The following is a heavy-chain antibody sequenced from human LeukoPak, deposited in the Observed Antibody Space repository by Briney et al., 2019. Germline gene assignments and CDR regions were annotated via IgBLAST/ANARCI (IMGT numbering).Heavy chain of an antibody. V-gene: IGHV1-46*01. CDR2: INTSGGST. Sequence: SVKVCFKASAYTFTSYYMHWVRQGPAQGLEWMGIINTSGGSTSYAQKFQVKVTLTRDTSTSTVYMELSSRRSEDTAVYYCARDLEYRSGWYYWGQGTLDTVSS. CDR3: ARDLEYRSGWYY. J-gene: IGHJ4*02. CDR1: AYTFTSYY. D-gene: IGHD6-19*01.